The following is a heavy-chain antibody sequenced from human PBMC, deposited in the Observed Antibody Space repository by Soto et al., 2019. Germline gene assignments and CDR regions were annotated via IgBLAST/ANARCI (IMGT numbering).Heavy chain of an antibody. CDR2: IFYSGST. J-gene: IGHJ6*02. CDR1: GGSISSGSSY. Sequence: PSETLSITRTVPGGSISSGSSYWGWIRQHPGKGLEWIGSIFYSGSTYYNPSLKSRVTISVDTSKNQFSLKLTSVTAADTAVYYCAGLVSGGYRYGFYYDGMDVWGQGTTVT. D-gene: IGHD5-18*01. V-gene: IGHV4-39*01. CDR3: AGLVSGGYRYGFYYDGMDV.